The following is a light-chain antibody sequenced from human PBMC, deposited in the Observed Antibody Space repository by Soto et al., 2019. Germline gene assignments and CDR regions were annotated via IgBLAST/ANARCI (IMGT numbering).Light chain of an antibody. J-gene: IGLJ2*01. V-gene: IGLV2-8*01. Sequence: QSALTQPPSASGSPGQSVTISCTGTSRDIGGYDFVSWYQLHPGKAPKLLIYDVIKRPSGVPDRFSGSKSGNTASLTVSGLQTDDEADYYCSSYGGSNNLLFGGGTKLTVL. CDR1: SRDIGGYDF. CDR3: SSYGGSNNLL. CDR2: DVI.